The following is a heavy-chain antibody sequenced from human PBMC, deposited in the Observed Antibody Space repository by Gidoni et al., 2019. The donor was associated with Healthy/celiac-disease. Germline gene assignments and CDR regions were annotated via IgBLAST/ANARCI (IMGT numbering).Heavy chain of an antibody. CDR3: ARDRTVGGAVVFDY. CDR1: GFTFSSYG. CDR2: IWYDGSNK. V-gene: IGHV3-33*01. D-gene: IGHD3-16*01. Sequence: GVVQPGRSLRLSCAASGFTFSSYGMPWVRQAPGKGLEWVAVIWYDGSNKYYADSVKGRFTISRDNSKNTLYLQMNSLRAEDTAVYYCARDRTVGGAVVFDYWGQGTLVTVSS. J-gene: IGHJ4*02.